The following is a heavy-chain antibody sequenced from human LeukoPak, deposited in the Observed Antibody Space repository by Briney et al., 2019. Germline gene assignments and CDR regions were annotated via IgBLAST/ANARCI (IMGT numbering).Heavy chain of an antibody. Sequence: SETPSLTCTVSSDSFSSGSYYWSWIRQPPGEGLEWIGYIYKSGSANYNPSLKSRVIISLDTSKNQFSLKLASVTAADTAVYYCARMALTKSDAFDIWGQGTMVTVST. J-gene: IGHJ3*02. CDR2: IYKSGSA. CDR1: SDSFSSGSYY. D-gene: IGHD5-24*01. CDR3: ARMALTKSDAFDI. V-gene: IGHV4-61*01.